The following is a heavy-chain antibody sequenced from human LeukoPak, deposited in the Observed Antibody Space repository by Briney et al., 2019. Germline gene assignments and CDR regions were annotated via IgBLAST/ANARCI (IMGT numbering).Heavy chain of an antibody. V-gene: IGHV1-18*01. D-gene: IGHD7-27*01. CDR1: GYTFTSYD. CDR3: ARAETGIFDY. Sequence: ASVKVSCKASGYTFTSYDINWVRQATGQGLEWMGWMNPNSGNTNYAQKLQGRVTMTTDTSTSTAYMELRSLRSDDTAVYYCARAETGIFDYWGQGTLVTVSS. CDR2: MNPNSGNT. J-gene: IGHJ4*02.